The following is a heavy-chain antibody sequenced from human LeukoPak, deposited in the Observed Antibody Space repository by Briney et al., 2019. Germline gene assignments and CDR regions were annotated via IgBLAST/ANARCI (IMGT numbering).Heavy chain of an antibody. CDR2: IYPGDSDT. Sequence: GESLQISCKGSGYSFTSYWIGWVRQMPGKGLEWMGIIYPGDSDTRYSPSFQGQVTISADKSISTAYLQWSSLKASDTAMYYCARLRFPCSGGSCYRVSWFDPWGQGTLVTVSS. D-gene: IGHD2-15*01. CDR3: ARLRFPCSGGSCYRVSWFDP. CDR1: GYSFTSYW. V-gene: IGHV5-51*01. J-gene: IGHJ5*02.